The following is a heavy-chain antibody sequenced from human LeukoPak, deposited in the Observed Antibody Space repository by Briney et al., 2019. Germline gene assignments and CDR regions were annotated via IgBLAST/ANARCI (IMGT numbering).Heavy chain of an antibody. V-gene: IGHV3-33*01. CDR2: IWYDGSNI. CDR3: AAGAHYSSSFY. CDR1: GFTFRSYG. Sequence: GGSLRLSCAASGFTFRSYGMHWVRQAPGKGLEWLAVIWYDGSNIYYADSVKGRFAISRDNSKNTLYLLLNSLRAEDTAVYYCAAGAHYSSSFYWGQGTLVTVSS. J-gene: IGHJ4*02. D-gene: IGHD6-13*01.